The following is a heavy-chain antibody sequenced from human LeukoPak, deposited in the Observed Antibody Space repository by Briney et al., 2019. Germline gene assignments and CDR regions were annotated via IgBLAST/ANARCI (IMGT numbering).Heavy chain of an antibody. D-gene: IGHD2-2*01. CDR2: ISSSSSTI. CDR1: GLTFSSHD. J-gene: IGHJ4*02. CDR3: ARGGVGGLSTHFDY. V-gene: IGHV3-48*03. Sequence: GGSLRLSCAASGLTFSSHDMNWVRQAPGKGLEWVSYISSSSSTIYYADSVKGRFTISRDSAKNSLYLQMNSLRAEDTAVYYCARGGVGGLSTHFDYWGQGTLVTVSS.